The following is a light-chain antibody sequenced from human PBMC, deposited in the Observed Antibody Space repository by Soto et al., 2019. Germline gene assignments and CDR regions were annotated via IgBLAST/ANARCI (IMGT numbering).Light chain of an antibody. V-gene: IGKV3-11*01. CDR3: QQRSSWPRMYT. CDR1: QSDGNY. Sequence: IVLTQSPATLSLSPGERATLSCRASQSDGNYIAWYQQKPGQPPRLLIYDVSNRATGVPARFSGSGSETDFTLTISSLEPEDFGVYHCQQRSSWPRMYTFGQGTKLEI. J-gene: IGKJ2*01. CDR2: DVS.